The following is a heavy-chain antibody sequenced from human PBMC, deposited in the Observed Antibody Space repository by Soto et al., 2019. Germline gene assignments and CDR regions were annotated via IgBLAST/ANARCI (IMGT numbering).Heavy chain of an antibody. J-gene: IGHJ4*02. D-gene: IGHD1-1*01. V-gene: IGHV3-72*01. CDR2: TRNKARGYST. Sequence: EVQLVESGGGLVQPGGSLRLSCVVSGFSFSDRYIDWVRQAPGKGLEWVGRTRNKARGYSTYYAASVRGRFTISRDESKNSVSLQMNNLKTEDTAVYYCASPPTETTTGVYWGQGSLVTVSS. CDR3: ASPPTETTTGVY. CDR1: GFSFSDRY.